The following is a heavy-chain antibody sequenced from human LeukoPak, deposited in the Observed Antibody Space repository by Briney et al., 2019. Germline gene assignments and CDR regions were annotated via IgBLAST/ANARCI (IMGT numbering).Heavy chain of an antibody. Sequence: GGSLRLSCAASGFTFSSYWMHWVRQAPGKGLVLVSRINSDGSSTSYADSVKGRFTISRDNAKNTLYLQMNSLRGEDAAVYYCARDQWDGYNSPFDYWGQGTLVTVSS. CDR1: GFTFSSYW. V-gene: IGHV3-74*01. CDR3: ARDQWDGYNSPFDY. D-gene: IGHD5-24*01. J-gene: IGHJ4*02. CDR2: INSDGSST.